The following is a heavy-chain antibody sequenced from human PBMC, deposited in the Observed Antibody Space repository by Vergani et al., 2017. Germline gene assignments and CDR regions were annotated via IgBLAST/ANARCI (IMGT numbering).Heavy chain of an antibody. J-gene: IGHJ4*02. CDR3: AKHFRGWGIDY. V-gene: IGHV3-30*02. Sequence: QVQLVESGGGVVQRGGSLRLSCATSGFTLSNYDMQWIRQGPGKGLEFVAFIQFDGSNQYYADSVKGQFTLSRDFSKNTLYQQMNSLRTDDTATYYCAKHFRGWGIDYWGQGTQVIVSS. CDR2: IQFDGSNQ. D-gene: IGHD3-16*01. CDR1: GFTLSNYD.